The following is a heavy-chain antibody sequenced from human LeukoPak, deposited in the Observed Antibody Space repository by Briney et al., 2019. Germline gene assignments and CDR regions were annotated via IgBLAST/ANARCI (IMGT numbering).Heavy chain of an antibody. J-gene: IGHJ3*02. CDR2: VYYSGST. CDR3: AREGGRITGSRDAFDI. CDR1: GGSISSTTYY. D-gene: IGHD1-20*01. V-gene: IGHV4-39*02. Sequence: SGTLSLTCTVSGGSISSTTYYWGWIRQPPGKGLEYIGGVYYSGSTYYNPSLKGRVTISVDTSKNQFSLKLYSVTAADTAVYYCAREGGRITGSRDAFDIWGQGTMVTVSS.